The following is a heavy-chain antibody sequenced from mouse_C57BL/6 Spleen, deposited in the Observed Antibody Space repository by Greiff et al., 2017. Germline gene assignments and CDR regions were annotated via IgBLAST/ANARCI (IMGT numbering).Heavy chain of an antibody. CDR3: ARRQGYAMDY. CDR1: GYTFTSYW. Sequence: QVQLQQPGAELVKPGASVKLSCKASGYTFTSYWMHWEKQRPGQGLEWIGMIHPNSGSTNYNEKFKSKATLTVDKSSSTAYMQLSSLTSEDSAVYYCARRQGYAMDYWGQGTSVTVSS. V-gene: IGHV1-64*01. J-gene: IGHJ4*01. D-gene: IGHD6-1*01. CDR2: IHPNSGST.